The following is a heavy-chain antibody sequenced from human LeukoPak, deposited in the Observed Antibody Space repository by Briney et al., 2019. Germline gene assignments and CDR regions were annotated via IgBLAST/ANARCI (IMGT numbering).Heavy chain of an antibody. D-gene: IGHD2-15*01. J-gene: IGHJ4*02. CDR2: ISAYNGNT. CDR3: ARVSVIKGFVMVVAANGNFDY. Sequence: ASVKVSCKASGYTVTSYGISWVRQAPGQGVGWMGWISAYNGNTNYTQKLQGRVTLPTDTSPTTAYMELRSLRSDDTAVYYCARVSVIKGFVMVVAANGNFDYWGQGTLVTVSS. V-gene: IGHV1-18*01. CDR1: GYTVTSYG.